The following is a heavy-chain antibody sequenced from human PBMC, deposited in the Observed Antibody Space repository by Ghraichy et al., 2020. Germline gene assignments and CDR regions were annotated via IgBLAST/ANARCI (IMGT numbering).Heavy chain of an antibody. CDR3: TRGFDY. Sequence: GGSLRLSCAASGFTFSNYWMHWVRQAPGKGLEWVATIKEDGSEKYYVDSVKGRFTISRDNAKNSLYLQMNSLRAEDTAIYYCTRGFDYWGQGTLLTVSS. CDR2: IKEDGSEK. V-gene: IGHV3-7*03. CDR1: GFTFSNYW. J-gene: IGHJ4*02.